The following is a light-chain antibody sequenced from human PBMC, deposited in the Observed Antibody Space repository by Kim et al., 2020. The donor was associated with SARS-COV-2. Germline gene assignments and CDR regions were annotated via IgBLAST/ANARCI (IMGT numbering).Light chain of an antibody. Sequence: SLSPGERATLSCSASQSVNNYLAWYQQKPGQAPRLLIYEASNRATGVPARFSGSGSGTDFTLTISSLEPEDFAVYYFQQRTSWSYTFGQGTKLEI. J-gene: IGKJ2*01. CDR3: QQRTSWSYT. CDR1: QSVNNY. V-gene: IGKV3-11*01. CDR2: EAS.